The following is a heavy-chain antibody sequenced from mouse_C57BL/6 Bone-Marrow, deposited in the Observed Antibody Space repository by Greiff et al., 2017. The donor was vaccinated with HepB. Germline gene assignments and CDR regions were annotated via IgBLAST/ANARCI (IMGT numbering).Heavy chain of an antibody. J-gene: IGHJ4*01. Sequence: DVKLVESGGGLVQPGGSLSLSCAASGFTFTDYYMSWVRQPPGKALEWLGFIRNKANGYTTEYSASVKGRFTISRDNSQSILYLQMNALRAEDSATYYCARWNITPVVATRYAMDYWGQGTSVTVSS. CDR2: IRNKANGYTT. CDR3: ARWNITPVVATRYAMDY. V-gene: IGHV7-3*01. D-gene: IGHD1-1*01. CDR1: GFTFTDYY.